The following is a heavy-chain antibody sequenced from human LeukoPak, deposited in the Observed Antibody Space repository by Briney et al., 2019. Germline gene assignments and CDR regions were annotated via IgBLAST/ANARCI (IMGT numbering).Heavy chain of an antibody. CDR3: AHDYGDYDFDY. CDR2: INHSGST. J-gene: IGHJ4*02. D-gene: IGHD4-17*01. V-gene: IGHV4-34*01. Sequence: PSETLSLTCAVYGGSFSGYYWSWIRQPPGKGLEWIGEINHSGSTNYNPSLKSRVTISVDTSKNQFSLKLSSVPAADTAVYYCAHDYGDYDFDYWGQGTLVTVSS. CDR1: GGSFSGYY.